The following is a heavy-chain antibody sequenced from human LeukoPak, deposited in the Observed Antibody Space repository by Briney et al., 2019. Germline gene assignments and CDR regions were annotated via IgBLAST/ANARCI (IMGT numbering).Heavy chain of an antibody. D-gene: IGHD3-3*01. CDR2: IYYSGST. CDR3: ARVAHRDLEWLFLFDY. CDR1: GGSISSGDYY. Sequence: SETLPLTCTVSGGSISSGDYYWSWIRQPPGKGLEWIGYIYYSGSTYYNPSLKSRVTISVDTSKNQFSLKLSSVTAADTAVYYCARVAHRDLEWLFLFDYWGQGTLVTVSS. J-gene: IGHJ4*02. V-gene: IGHV4-30-4*01.